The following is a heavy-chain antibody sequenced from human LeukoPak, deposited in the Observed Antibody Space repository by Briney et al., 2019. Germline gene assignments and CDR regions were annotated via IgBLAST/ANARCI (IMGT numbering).Heavy chain of an antibody. J-gene: IGHJ4*02. Sequence: SETLSLTCTVSGGSISSYYWSWIRQPPGKGLEWIGYIYTSGSTNYNPSLKSRVTMSVDTSNNQFSLKLTSVTAADTALYYCARESRVLIGDGYYLDSWGPGTLVTVSS. CDR1: GGSISSYY. CDR2: IYTSGST. D-gene: IGHD2-21*01. V-gene: IGHV4-4*08. CDR3: ARESRVLIGDGYYLDS.